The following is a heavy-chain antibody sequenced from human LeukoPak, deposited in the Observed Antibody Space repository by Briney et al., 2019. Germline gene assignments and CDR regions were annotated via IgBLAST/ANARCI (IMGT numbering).Heavy chain of an antibody. Sequence: GGSLRLSCAASGFTFSSYSMNWVRQAPGKGLEWVSYISSSSSTIYYADSVKGRFTISRDNAKNSLYPQMNSLRAEDTAVYYCARDLSLSFDYWGQGTLVTVSS. CDR3: ARDLSLSFDY. CDR2: ISSSSSTI. V-gene: IGHV3-48*04. D-gene: IGHD3-9*01. J-gene: IGHJ4*02. CDR1: GFTFSSYS.